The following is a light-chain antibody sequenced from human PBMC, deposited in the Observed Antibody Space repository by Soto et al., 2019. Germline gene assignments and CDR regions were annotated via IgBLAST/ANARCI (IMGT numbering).Light chain of an antibody. CDR1: SSDVGGYNY. Sequence: QSALTQPASVSGSPGQSITISCTGTSSDVGGYNYVSWYQQHPGKAPKLMIYDVSNRTSGVSNRFSGSKSGNTASLTISGLQAEDEADYYCSSYTSSSTAVVFGRGTKLTVL. V-gene: IGLV2-14*01. J-gene: IGLJ2*01. CDR3: SSYTSSSTAVV. CDR2: DVS.